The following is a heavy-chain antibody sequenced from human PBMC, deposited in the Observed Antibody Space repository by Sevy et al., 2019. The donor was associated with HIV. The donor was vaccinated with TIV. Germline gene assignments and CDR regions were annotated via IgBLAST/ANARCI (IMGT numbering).Heavy chain of an antibody. Sequence: SETLSLTCAVYGGSFSGYYWSWIRRPPGKGLEWIGELNHSGSTNDNPSLKSRVTISVDTSKNQFSLKLSSVTAADTAVYYCARGAHWYYGSGSYWFDPWGQGTLVTVSS. CDR2: LNHSGST. V-gene: IGHV4-34*01. CDR3: ARGAHWYYGSGSYWFDP. J-gene: IGHJ5*02. CDR1: GGSFSGYY. D-gene: IGHD3-10*01.